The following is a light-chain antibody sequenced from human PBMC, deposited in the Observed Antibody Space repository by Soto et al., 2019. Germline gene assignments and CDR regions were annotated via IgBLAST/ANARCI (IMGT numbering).Light chain of an antibody. CDR3: HQYNDSPRT. J-gene: IGKJ1*01. CDR2: GAS. V-gene: IGKV3-20*01. CDR1: QSISSSY. Sequence: EIVLTQSPGTLSLSPGERATLSCRASQSISSSYLAWYQQRPGQAPRLLIYGASNRAIGIPDRFSGSGSGTDFTLTISRLEPEDFAVYYCHQYNDSPRTFGQGTKVEIK.